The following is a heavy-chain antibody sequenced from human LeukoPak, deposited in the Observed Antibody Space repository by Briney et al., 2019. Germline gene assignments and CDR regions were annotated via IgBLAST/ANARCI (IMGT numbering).Heavy chain of an antibody. CDR1: GFTFSRHG. CDR3: ARDHCSSTSCYDY. D-gene: IGHD2-2*01. V-gene: IGHV3-66*01. Sequence: GGSLRLSCAASGFTFSRHGMSWVRQAPGKGLEWVSVIYSGGSTYYADSVKGRFTISRDNSKNTLYLQMNSLRAEDTAVYYCARDHCSSTSCYDYWGQGTLVTVSS. J-gene: IGHJ4*02. CDR2: IYSGGST.